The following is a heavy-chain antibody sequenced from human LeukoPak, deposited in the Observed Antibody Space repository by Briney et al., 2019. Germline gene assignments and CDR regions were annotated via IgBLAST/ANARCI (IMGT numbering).Heavy chain of an antibody. CDR3: ARDYCSSTSCLFDY. CDR2: INPSSGDT. J-gene: IGHJ4*02. Sequence: ASVKVSCKASGYTFTGYYMHWVRQAPGQGLEWMGRINPSSGDTNYAQKFQGRVTMTRDTSISTAYVELSRLRSDDTAVYYCARDYCSSTSCLFDYWGQGTLVTVSS. D-gene: IGHD2-2*01. CDR1: GYTFTGYY. V-gene: IGHV1-2*06.